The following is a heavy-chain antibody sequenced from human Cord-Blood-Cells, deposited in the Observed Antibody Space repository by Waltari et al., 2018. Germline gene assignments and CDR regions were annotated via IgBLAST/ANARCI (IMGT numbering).Heavy chain of an antibody. V-gene: IGHV3-30*18. J-gene: IGHJ3*02. CDR1: GFTFRSYG. CDR2: ISYDGSNK. CDR3: AKDAPYAFDI. Sequence: QVQLVESGGGVVQPGRSLSLSCAASGFTFRSYGMHWVRQAPGKGLEWVAVISYDGSNKYYADSVKGRFTISRDNSKNTLYLQMNSLRAEDTAVYYCAKDAPYAFDIWGQGTMVTVSS.